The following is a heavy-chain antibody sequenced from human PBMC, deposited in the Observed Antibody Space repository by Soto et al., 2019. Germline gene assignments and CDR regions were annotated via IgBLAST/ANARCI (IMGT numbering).Heavy chain of an antibody. J-gene: IGHJ5*02. CDR1: GGTFRTYS. CDR3: ARGPVVVVPDDMFTRHNWFDP. Sequence: QVQLVQSGAEVREPGSSVKVSCKASGGTFRTYSINWVRQAPGPGLEWMGKINPILDIANYAPKIQGRVTITADKSTSIAYMELNSLRSEDTAVYYCARGPVVVVPDDMFTRHNWFDPWGQGTRVTVSP. D-gene: IGHD2-2*01. V-gene: IGHV1-69*02. CDR2: INPILDIA.